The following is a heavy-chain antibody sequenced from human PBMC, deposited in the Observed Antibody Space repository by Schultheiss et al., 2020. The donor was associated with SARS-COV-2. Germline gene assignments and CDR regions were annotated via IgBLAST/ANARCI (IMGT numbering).Heavy chain of an antibody. Sequence: GGSLRLSCAASGFTFSSYGMHWVRQAPGKGLGWVAVISYDGSNKYYADSVKGRFTISRDNSKNTLYLQMNSLRAEDTAVYYCAKPSGWYSDYYYGMDVWGQGTTVTVAS. CDR3: AKPSGWYSDYYYGMDV. V-gene: IGHV3-30*18. D-gene: IGHD6-19*01. J-gene: IGHJ6*02. CDR1: GFTFSSYG. CDR2: ISYDGSNK.